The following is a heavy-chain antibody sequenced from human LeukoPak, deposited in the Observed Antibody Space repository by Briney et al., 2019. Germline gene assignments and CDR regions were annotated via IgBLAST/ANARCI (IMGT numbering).Heavy chain of an antibody. CDR1: GYSLTELS. V-gene: IGHV1-24*01. D-gene: IGHD3-22*01. CDR3: ATGYFDSSRIFYWLAFDI. CDR2: FDPEDGET. J-gene: IGHJ3*02. Sequence: ASVKVSCKVSGYSLTELSMHWVRQAPGKGLEWVGGFDPEDGETIYAQKFQGRVTMTEDTSTDTAYMVLSSLRSEDTAVYHCATGYFDSSRIFYWLAFDIWGQGTMVTVSS.